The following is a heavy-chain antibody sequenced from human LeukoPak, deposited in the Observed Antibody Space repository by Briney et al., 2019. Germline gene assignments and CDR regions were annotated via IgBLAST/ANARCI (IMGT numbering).Heavy chain of an antibody. CDR3: ATDPDDYSNYVSY. Sequence: ATVKVSCKVSGYTLTELSMHWVRQAPGKGLEWMGGFDPEDGETIYAQKFQGRVTMTEDTSTDTAYMELSSLRSEDTAVYYCATDPDDYSNYVSYWGQGTLVTVSS. CDR1: GYTLTELS. D-gene: IGHD4-11*01. J-gene: IGHJ4*02. V-gene: IGHV1-24*01. CDR2: FDPEDGET.